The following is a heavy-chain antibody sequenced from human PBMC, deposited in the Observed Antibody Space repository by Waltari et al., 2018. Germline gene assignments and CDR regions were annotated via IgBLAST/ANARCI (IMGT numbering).Heavy chain of an antibody. CDR3: ARAYYDYVWGSYRPYWYFDL. J-gene: IGHJ2*01. V-gene: IGHV3-7*01. Sequence: EVQLVESGGGLVQPGGSLRLSCAASGFTFSSYWMSWVRQAPGKGLEWVANIKQDGSEKYYVDSVKGRFTISRDNAKNSLYLQMNSLRAEDTAVYYCARAYYDYVWGSYRPYWYFDLWGRGTLVTVSS. CDR1: GFTFSSYW. D-gene: IGHD3-16*02. CDR2: IKQDGSEK.